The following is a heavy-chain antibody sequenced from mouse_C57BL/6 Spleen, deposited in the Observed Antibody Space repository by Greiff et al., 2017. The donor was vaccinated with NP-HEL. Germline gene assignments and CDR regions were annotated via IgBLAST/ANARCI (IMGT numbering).Heavy chain of an antibody. J-gene: IGHJ1*03. D-gene: IGHD1-1*01. CDR2: INPSNGGT. Sequence: QVQLQQSGTELVKPGASVKLSCKASGYTFTSYWMHWVKQRPGQGLEWIGNINPSNGGTNYNEKFKSKATLTVDKSSSTAYMQLSSLTSEDSAVYYCAREGNYYGSSYWYFDVWGTGTTVTVSS. V-gene: IGHV1-53*01. CDR1: GYTFTSYW. CDR3: AREGNYYGSSYWYFDV.